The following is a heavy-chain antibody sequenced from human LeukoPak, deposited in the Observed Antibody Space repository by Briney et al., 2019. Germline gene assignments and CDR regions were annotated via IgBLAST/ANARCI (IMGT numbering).Heavy chain of an antibody. CDR3: AKEQARIVEDGDCFDY. V-gene: IGHV3-23*01. J-gene: IGHJ4*02. Sequence: GGSLRLSCAASGFTFNIYAMAWVRQAPGKGLEWVSGITGSGSGGYTYYADSVKGRFTISRDDSKNTLYLQMISLRAEDTALYYCAKEQARIVEDGDCFDYWGQGTLVTVSS. D-gene: IGHD6-13*01. CDR2: ITGSGSGGYT. CDR1: GFTFNIYA.